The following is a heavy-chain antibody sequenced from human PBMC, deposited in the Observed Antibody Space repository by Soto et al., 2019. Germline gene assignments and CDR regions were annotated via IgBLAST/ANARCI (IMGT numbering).Heavy chain of an antibody. CDR3: ARAGATVRRMWHAFAI. Sequence: SETLSLTCAVYAGSFSGYYWSWIRQPPGKGLEWIGEISHRGSTNYNPSLKSRVTISLDTSKNQFSLWLSSVTAADTAVYYCARAGATVRRMWHAFAIWGQGTMVTVSS. V-gene: IGHV4-34*01. CDR1: AGSFSGYY. D-gene: IGHD1-26*01. CDR2: ISHRGST. J-gene: IGHJ3*02.